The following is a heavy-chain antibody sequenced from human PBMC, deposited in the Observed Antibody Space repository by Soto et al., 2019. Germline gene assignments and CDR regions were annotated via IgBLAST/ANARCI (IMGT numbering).Heavy chain of an antibody. CDR3: AHSGNSGWYGWFDP. V-gene: IGHV2-5*01. J-gene: IGHJ5*02. CDR2: IYWNDDK. D-gene: IGHD6-19*01. CDR1: GFSLSTSGVR. Sequence: QITLKESGPTLVKPTETLTLTCTFSGFSLSTSGVRVGWIRQPPGKALEWLALIYWNDDKRYSPSVKSRLTINKDTSKNQVVLTMTNMDPVDPATYYCAHSGNSGWYGWFDPWGQGILVIVSS.